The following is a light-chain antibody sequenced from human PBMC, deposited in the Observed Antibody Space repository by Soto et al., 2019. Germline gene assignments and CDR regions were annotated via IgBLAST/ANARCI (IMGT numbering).Light chain of an antibody. Sequence: QSALTQPASVSGSPGQSITISCTGTSSDVGGYNYVSWYQQHPGKAPKLMISDVSNRPSGVSNLFSGYKSSNTASLTISGHSAEDEADYCCASYASRNTVVFGTGTKVTVL. V-gene: IGLV2-14*01. CDR2: DVS. CDR3: ASYASRNTVV. J-gene: IGLJ1*01. CDR1: SSDVGGYNY.